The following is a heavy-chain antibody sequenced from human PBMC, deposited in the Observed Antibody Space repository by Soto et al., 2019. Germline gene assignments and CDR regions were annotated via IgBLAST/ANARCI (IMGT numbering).Heavy chain of an antibody. J-gene: IGHJ4*02. V-gene: IGHV3-15*07. D-gene: IGHD3-9*01. Sequence: GGSLRLSCAASGFTFSNAWMNWVRQAPGKGLEWVGRIKSKTDGGTTDYAAPVKGRFTISRDDSKNTLYLQMNSLKTEDTAVYYCTSRNVLRYFDWLRNLDYWGQGTLVTVSS. CDR1: GFTFSNAW. CDR3: TSRNVLRYFDWLRNLDY. CDR2: IKSKTDGGTT.